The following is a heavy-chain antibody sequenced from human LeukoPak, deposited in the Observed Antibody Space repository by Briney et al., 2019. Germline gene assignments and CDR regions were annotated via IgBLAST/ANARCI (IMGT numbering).Heavy chain of an antibody. CDR1: GFTVNSYA. V-gene: IGHV3-23*01. Sequence: GGSLRLSCDASGFTVNSYAMNWVRQAPGKGLEWVSVISASGDNTYYADSVKGRFTISRDESKNTVYLQMNSLRADDTAVYHCAKGGRRHYGDYVAFWGQGTLVTVSS. J-gene: IGHJ4*02. D-gene: IGHD4-17*01. CDR3: AKGGRRHYGDYVAF. CDR2: ISASGDNT.